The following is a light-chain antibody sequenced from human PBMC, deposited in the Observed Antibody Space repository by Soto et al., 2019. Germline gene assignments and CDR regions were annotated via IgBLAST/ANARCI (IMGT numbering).Light chain of an antibody. Sequence: QSVLTQPASVSGSPGQSITISCTGTSSDVGANIFVSWYQQHPGKVPKLMIYNVSSRPSGVSQRFSGSKSGNTASLTISGLQAEDEADYYCSSFTTDSTYVFGTGTKVTVL. J-gene: IGLJ1*01. V-gene: IGLV2-14*01. CDR3: SSFTTDSTYV. CDR2: NVS. CDR1: SSDVGANIF.